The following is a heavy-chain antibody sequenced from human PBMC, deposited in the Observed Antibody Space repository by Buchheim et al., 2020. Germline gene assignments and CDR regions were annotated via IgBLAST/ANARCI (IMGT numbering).Heavy chain of an antibody. CDR2: IYYSGST. J-gene: IGHJ3*02. CDR1: GGSISSYY. Sequence: QVQLQESGPGLVKPSETLSLTCTVSGGSISSYYWSWIRQPPGKGLEWIGYIYYSGSTNYNPSLKSRVTISVDTSKNQFSLKLSSVTAADTAVYYCARGGPTYYYDSSGYYDAFDIWGQGT. V-gene: IGHV4-59*01. CDR3: ARGGPTYYYDSSGYYDAFDI. D-gene: IGHD3-22*01.